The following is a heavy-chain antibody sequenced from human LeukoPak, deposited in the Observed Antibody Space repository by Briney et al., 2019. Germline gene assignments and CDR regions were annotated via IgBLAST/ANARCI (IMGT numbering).Heavy chain of an antibody. J-gene: IGHJ5*02. D-gene: IGHD6-13*01. V-gene: IGHV3-48*03. CDR1: GFTFSSYE. CDR3: ARGVAAAGTGNWFDP. Sequence: PGGSLRLSCAASGFTFSSYEMNWVRQAPGKGLEWVPYISSSGSTIYYADSVKGRFTISRDNAKNSLYLQMNSLRAEDTAVYYCARGVAAAGTGNWFDPWGQGTLVTVSS. CDR2: ISSSGSTI.